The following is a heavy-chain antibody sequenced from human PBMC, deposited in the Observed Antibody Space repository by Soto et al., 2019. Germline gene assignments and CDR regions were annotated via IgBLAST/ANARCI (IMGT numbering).Heavy chain of an antibody. CDR1: GFTFSSYA. CDR3: AKRSGLEYDYSNYIYGMDV. J-gene: IGHJ6*02. V-gene: IGHV3-23*01. D-gene: IGHD4-4*01. Sequence: GGSRRLSCAASGFTFSSYAMSWVRKAPGKGLEGASAISGSGGSTYYADSVKGRFTISRDNSKNTLYLQMNSLRAEDTAVYYCAKRSGLEYDYSNYIYGMDVWGQGTTVTVSS. CDR2: ISGSGGST.